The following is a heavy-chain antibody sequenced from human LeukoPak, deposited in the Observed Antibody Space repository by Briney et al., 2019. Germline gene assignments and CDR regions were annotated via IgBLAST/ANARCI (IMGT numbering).Heavy chain of an antibody. D-gene: IGHD2-2*02. CDR1: GGTVSRYP. CDR3: ARDRPGRYCSTISCYSASPFDP. J-gene: IGHJ5*02. CDR2: IIPIFGTA. V-gene: IGHV1-69*13. Sequence: ASVKVSCKASGGTVSRYPISWVRQAPGQGLEWMGGIIPIFGTANYAQKFQGRVTITADESTSTAYMELSSLRSEDTAVYYCARDRPGRYCSTISCYSASPFDPWGQGTLVTVSS.